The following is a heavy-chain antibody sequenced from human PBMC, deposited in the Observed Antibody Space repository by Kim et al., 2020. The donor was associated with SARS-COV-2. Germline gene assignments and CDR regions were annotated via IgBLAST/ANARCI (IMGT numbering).Heavy chain of an antibody. CDR3: ARGDSGSPFDY. V-gene: IGHV1-8*01. D-gene: IGHD6-19*01. CDR2: T. Sequence: TGDARRFQGGVTMTRNTSLSTAYMELSSLRSEDTAVYYCARGDSGSPFDYWGQGTLVTVSS. J-gene: IGHJ4*02.